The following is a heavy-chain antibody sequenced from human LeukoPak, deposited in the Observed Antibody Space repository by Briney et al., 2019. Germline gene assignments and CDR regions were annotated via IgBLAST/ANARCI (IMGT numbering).Heavy chain of an antibody. V-gene: IGHV4-34*01. Sequence: KPSGTLSLPCAVYGGSFSGYYWSWVRQPPGKGLEWVGEINHSGSTNYNPSLKSRVTISVDTSKNQFSLKLSSVTAADTAVYYCARISSGWFLYYYYYMDVWGKGTTVTVSS. CDR1: GGSFSGYY. CDR3: ARISSGWFLYYYYYMDV. D-gene: IGHD6-19*01. CDR2: INHSGST. J-gene: IGHJ6*03.